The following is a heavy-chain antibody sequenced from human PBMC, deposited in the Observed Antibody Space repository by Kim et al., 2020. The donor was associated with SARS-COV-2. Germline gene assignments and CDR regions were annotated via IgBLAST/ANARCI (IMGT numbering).Heavy chain of an antibody. CDR1: GGSISSYY. V-gene: IGHV4-59*01. D-gene: IGHD5-12*01. CDR3: ARALGYSGYDRLGY. J-gene: IGHJ4*02. Sequence: SETLSLTCTVSGGSISSYYWSWIRQPPGKGLEWIGYIYYSGSTNYNPSLKSRVTISVDTSKNQFSLKLSSVTAADTAVYYCARALGYSGYDRLGYWGQGTLVTASS. CDR2: IYYSGST.